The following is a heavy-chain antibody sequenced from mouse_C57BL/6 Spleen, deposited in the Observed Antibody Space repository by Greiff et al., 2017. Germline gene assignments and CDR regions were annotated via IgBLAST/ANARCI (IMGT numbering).Heavy chain of an antibody. CDR1: GYTFTDYE. V-gene: IGHV1-15*01. CDR2: IDPETGGT. J-gene: IGHJ3*01. Sequence: QVQLQQSGAELVRPGASVTLSCKASGYTFTDYEMHWVKQTPVHGLEWIGAIDPETGGTAYNQKFKGKAILTADKSSSTAYMELRSLTSEDSAVYYCTRWELSYVSSPWFAYWGQGTLVTVSA. CDR3: TRWELSYVSSPWFAY. D-gene: IGHD1-1*01.